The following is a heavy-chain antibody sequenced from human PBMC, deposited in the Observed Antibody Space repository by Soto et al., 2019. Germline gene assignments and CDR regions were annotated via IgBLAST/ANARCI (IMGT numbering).Heavy chain of an antibody. V-gene: IGHV4-30-4*01. J-gene: IGHJ4*02. CDR3: ARGSNGDYPEV. CDR1: GGSISSGDYY. Sequence: SETLSLTCTVSGGSISSGDYYWSWIRQPPGKGLEWIGYIYYSGSTYYNPALKSRVTISRDTSRNQFSLKLSSVTAADTAVYYCARGSNGDYPEVWGQGTLVTVSS. CDR2: IYYSGST. D-gene: IGHD2-8*01.